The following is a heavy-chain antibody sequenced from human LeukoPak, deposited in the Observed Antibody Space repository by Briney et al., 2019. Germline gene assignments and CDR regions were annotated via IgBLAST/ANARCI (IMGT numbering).Heavy chain of an antibody. Sequence: ASVKVSCKASGYTFNNYGVSWVRQAPGQGLEWMGWISAYNGNTNYAQKLQDRVIMTTDTSTRTAYMELRSLRSDDTAVYYCTRDWGHSDAFDIWGQGTMVTVSS. J-gene: IGHJ3*02. CDR1: GYTFNNYG. CDR3: TRDWGHSDAFDI. D-gene: IGHD3-16*01. V-gene: IGHV1-18*01. CDR2: ISAYNGNT.